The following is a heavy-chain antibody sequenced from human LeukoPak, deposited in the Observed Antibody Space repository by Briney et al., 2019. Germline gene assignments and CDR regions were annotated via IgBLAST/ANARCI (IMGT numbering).Heavy chain of an antibody. Sequence: GGSLRLSCAASGFTFDDYAMHWVRQAPGKGLEWVSGISWNSGSIGYADSVKGRFTISRGNAKNSLYLQMNSLRAENAALHYCAKAGLSVIRSYYFDYWGQGTLVTVSS. D-gene: IGHD3-16*02. CDR3: AKAGLSVIRSYYFDY. J-gene: IGHJ4*02. V-gene: IGHV3-9*01. CDR1: GFTFDDYA. CDR2: ISWNSGSI.